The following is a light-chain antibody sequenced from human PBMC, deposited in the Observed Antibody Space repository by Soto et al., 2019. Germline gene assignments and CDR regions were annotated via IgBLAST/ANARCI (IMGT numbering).Light chain of an antibody. J-gene: IGLJ2*01. Sequence: QSVLTRPPSASGTPGQRVIISCSGSSSNIGSNPVNWYQQLPGTAPKLLIYSNNQRPSGVPDRFSGSKSGTSASLAISGLQSEDEADYYCAAWDDSLNEVVFGGGTKLTVL. CDR1: SSNIGSNP. CDR2: SNN. CDR3: AAWDDSLNEVV. V-gene: IGLV1-44*01.